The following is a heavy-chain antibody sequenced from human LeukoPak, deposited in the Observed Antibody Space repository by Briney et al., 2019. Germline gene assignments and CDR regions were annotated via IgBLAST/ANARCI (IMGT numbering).Heavy chain of an antibody. J-gene: IGHJ5*02. CDR2: IYYSGST. D-gene: IGHD3-9*01. Sequence: SETLSLTCTVSGGSISSSAYYWGWIRQPPGKGLEWIGSIYYSGSTYYNPSLKSRVTISVDTSKHQFSLKLSSVTAADTAVYYCARGVLRYFDWLYVGRVKESWFDPWGQGTLVTVSS. CDR1: GGSISSSAYY. CDR3: ARGVLRYFDWLYVGRVKESWFDP. V-gene: IGHV4-39*01.